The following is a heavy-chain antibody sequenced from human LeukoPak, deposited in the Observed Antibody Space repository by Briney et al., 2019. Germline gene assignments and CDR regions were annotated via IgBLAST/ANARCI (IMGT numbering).Heavy chain of an antibody. V-gene: IGHV1-2*02. CDR2: INPNSGGT. D-gene: IGHD2-2*01. CDR3: ARVPGGYCSSTSCYFGYYFDY. CDR1: GYTFTSYD. Sequence: ASVKVSCKASGYTFTSYDINWVRQAPGQGLEWMGWINPNSGGTNYAQKFQGRVTMTRDTSISTAYMELSRLRSDDTAVHYCARVPGGYCSSTSCYFGYYFDYWGQGTLVTVSS. J-gene: IGHJ4*02.